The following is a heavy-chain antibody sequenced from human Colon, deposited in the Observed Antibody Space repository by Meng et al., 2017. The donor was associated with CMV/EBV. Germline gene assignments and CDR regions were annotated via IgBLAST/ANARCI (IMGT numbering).Heavy chain of an antibody. CDR3: ARFLVVSAASKYYGMDV. J-gene: IGHJ6*02. CDR1: GYTFTNYF. V-gene: IGHV1-18*04. D-gene: IGHD2-2*01. Sequence: SVNVSCKASGYTFTNYFIHWVRQAPGQGLEWMGWISANNGDTNYAQKVQGRVTMTTDTSTNTAYLEVRSLRSDDTAVYYCARFLVVSAASKYYGMDVWGHGTTVTVSS. CDR2: ISANNGDT.